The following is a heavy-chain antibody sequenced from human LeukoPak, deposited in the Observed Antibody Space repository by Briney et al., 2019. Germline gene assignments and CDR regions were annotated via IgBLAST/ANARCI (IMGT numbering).Heavy chain of an antibody. D-gene: IGHD1-26*01. Sequence: PSQTLSLTCTVSGGSISSGDYYWSWIRQPPGKGLEWIRYIYYSGSTYYNPSLKSRVTISVDTSKNQFSLKLSSVTAADTAVYYCARDSIVGATQFDYWGQGTLVTVSS. CDR3: ARDSIVGATQFDY. V-gene: IGHV4-30-4*08. CDR2: IYYSGST. J-gene: IGHJ4*02. CDR1: GGSISSGDYY.